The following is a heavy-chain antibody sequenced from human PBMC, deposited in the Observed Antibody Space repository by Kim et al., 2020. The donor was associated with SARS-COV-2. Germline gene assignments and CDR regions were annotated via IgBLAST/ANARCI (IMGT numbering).Heavy chain of an antibody. V-gene: IGHV1-69*13. CDR3: ARDGDYGDYGYYYGMDV. J-gene: IGHJ6*02. CDR1: GGTFSSYA. Sequence: SVKVSCKASGGTFSSYAISWVRQAPGQGLEWMGGIIPIFGTANYAQKFQGRVTITADESTSTAYMELSSLRSEDTAVYYCARDGDYGDYGYYYGMDVWGQGTTVTVSS. CDR2: IIPIFGTA. D-gene: IGHD4-17*01.